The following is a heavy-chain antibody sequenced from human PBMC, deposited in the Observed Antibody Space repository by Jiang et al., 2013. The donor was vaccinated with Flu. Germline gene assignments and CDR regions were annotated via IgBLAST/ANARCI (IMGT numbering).Heavy chain of an antibody. J-gene: IGHJ4*02. D-gene: IGHD3-16*01. CDR1: GGSISSYY. CDR3: AREYGGIYGDYLDY. V-gene: IGHV4-59*01. CDR2: IYYSGST. Sequence: GSGLVKPSETLSLTCTVSGGSISSYYWSWIRQPPGKGLEWIGYIYYSGSTNYNPSLKSRVTISVDTSKNQFSLKLSSVTAADTAVYYCAREYGGIYGDYLDYWGQGTLVTVSS.